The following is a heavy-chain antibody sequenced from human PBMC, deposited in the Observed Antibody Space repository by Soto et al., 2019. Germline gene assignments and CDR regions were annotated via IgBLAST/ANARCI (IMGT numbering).Heavy chain of an antibody. Sequence: QVQLQESGPGLVKPSQTLSLTCTVSGGSISSGGYYWSWIRQHPGKGLEWIGYIYYSGSTYYNPSLKSRVTISVDTSKNQFSLKRSSVTAADTAVYYCARDRQITGAYYYYGMDVWGQGTTVTVSS. J-gene: IGHJ6*02. D-gene: IGHD1-20*01. CDR2: IYYSGST. CDR1: GGSISSGGYY. V-gene: IGHV4-31*03. CDR3: ARDRQITGAYYYYGMDV.